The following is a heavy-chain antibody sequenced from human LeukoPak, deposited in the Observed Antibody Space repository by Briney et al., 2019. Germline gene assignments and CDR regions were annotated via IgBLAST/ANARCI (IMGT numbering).Heavy chain of an antibody. CDR2: IYYTGTT. CDR3: ASRKLGNDY. V-gene: IGHV4-59*01. CDR1: GGSISSYY. D-gene: IGHD7-27*01. J-gene: IGHJ4*02. Sequence: SETLSLTCTVSGGSISSYYWSWIRQPAGKGLEWIGYIYYTGTTSYNPSLRSRVTMSADTSKNQFSLTLSSVTAADTAVYYCASRKLGNDYWGQGTLVTVSS.